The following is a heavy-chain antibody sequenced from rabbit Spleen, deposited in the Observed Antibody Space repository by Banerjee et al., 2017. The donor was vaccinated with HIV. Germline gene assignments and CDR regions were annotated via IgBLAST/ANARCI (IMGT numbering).Heavy chain of an antibody. CDR1: GLDFSSNYW. Sequence: QEQLEESGGDLVQPEGSLTLTCTASGLDFSSNYWICWVRQAPGKGLEWIACVDVTKDGSTYYASWAKGRFTIYRTSSTTVALQVTSLTVADTATYFCARDAAGSFSSYGMDLWGQGTLVTVS. D-gene: IGHD4-2*01. J-gene: IGHJ6*01. CDR2: VDVTKDGST. CDR3: ARDAAGSFSSYGMDL. V-gene: IGHV1S45*01.